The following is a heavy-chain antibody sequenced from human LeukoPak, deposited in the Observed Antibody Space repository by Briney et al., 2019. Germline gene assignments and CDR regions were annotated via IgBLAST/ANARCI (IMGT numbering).Heavy chain of an antibody. CDR2: IYYSGST. CDR3: ARVPYYYDSSGYYSLDY. CDR1: GGSISSGEYY. Sequence: PSETLSLTCTASGGSISSGEYYWSWIRQPPGKGLEWIGYIYYSGSTYYNPSLKSRVTISVDTSKNQFSLKLSSVTAADTAVYYCARVPYYYDSSGYYSLDYWGRGTLVTVSS. D-gene: IGHD3-22*01. J-gene: IGHJ4*02. V-gene: IGHV4-30-4*01.